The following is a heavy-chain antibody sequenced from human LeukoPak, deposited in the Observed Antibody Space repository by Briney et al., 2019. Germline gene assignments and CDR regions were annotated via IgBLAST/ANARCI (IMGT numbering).Heavy chain of an antibody. CDR1: GFTFSSYA. CDR3: AKDPRHCSGGSCSELYYFDY. V-gene: IGHV3-23*01. CDR2: ISGSGGST. J-gene: IGHJ4*02. Sequence: GGSLRLSCAASGFTFSSYAMSWVRQAPGKGLEWVSAISGSGGSTYYADSVKGRFTISRDNSKNTLYLQMNSLRAEDTAVYYCAKDPRHCSGGSCSELYYFDYWGQGNPGHRLL. D-gene: IGHD2-15*01.